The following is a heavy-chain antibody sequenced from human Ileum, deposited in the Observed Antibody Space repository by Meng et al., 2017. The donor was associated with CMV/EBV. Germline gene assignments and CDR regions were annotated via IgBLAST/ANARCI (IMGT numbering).Heavy chain of an antibody. CDR3: AKGGYSDYGYQYYGLDV. Sequence: ASVKVSCKASGYRFTSYEINWVRQAPGQGLEWMGWITPYNGHTSYAQIFQGRVTMTTDTSTSTAYMELRSLRSDDTAVYYRAKGGYSDYGYQYYGLDVWGRGTPVTV. CDR2: ITPYNGHT. D-gene: IGHD5-12*01. CDR1: GYRFTSYE. V-gene: IGHV1-18*01. J-gene: IGHJ6*01.